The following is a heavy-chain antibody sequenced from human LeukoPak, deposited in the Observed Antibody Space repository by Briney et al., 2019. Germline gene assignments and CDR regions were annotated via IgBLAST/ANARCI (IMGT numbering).Heavy chain of an antibody. V-gene: IGHV4-38-2*02. Sequence: SETLSLTCTVSGYSISSGYYWAWLRQPPGKGLEWIGSINHSGSTYYNPSLKSRVTVSVDTSKNQVSLRLSSVTAADTAVYYCARVCSSGRCLDYWGQGTLVTVSS. CDR2: INHSGST. D-gene: IGHD2-15*01. J-gene: IGHJ4*02. CDR3: ARVCSSGRCLDY. CDR1: GYSISSGYY.